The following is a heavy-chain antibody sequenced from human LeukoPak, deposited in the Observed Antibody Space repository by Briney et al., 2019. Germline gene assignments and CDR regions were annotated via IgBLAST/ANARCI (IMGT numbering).Heavy chain of an antibody. J-gene: IGHJ4*02. CDR1: GFTFSSYG. CDR3: AKDLPTESYSSGPWY. Sequence: PGGSLRLSCAASGFTFSSYGMHWVSQAPGKGLEWVAVISYDGSNKYYADSVKGRFTISRDNSKNPLYLQMNSLRAEDTGVYYCAKDLPTESYSSGPWYWGQGTLVTVSS. V-gene: IGHV3-30*18. CDR2: ISYDGSNK. D-gene: IGHD6-19*01.